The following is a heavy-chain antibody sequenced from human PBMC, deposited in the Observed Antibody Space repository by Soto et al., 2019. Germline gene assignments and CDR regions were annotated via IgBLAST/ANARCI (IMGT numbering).Heavy chain of an antibody. V-gene: IGHV1-18*01. Sequence: ASVKVSCKASGYTFTSYGISWVRQAPGQGLEWMGWISAYNGNTNYAQKLQGRVTMTTDTSTNTAYMELSSLRSEDTAVYYCATDPTYYDILTGYGRAFDIWGQGTMVTVSS. J-gene: IGHJ3*02. CDR1: GYTFTSYG. CDR3: ATDPTYYDILTGYGRAFDI. CDR2: ISAYNGNT. D-gene: IGHD3-9*01.